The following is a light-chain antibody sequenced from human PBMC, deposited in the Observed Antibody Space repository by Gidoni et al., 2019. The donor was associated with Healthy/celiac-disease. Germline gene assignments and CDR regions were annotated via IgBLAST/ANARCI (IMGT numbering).Light chain of an antibody. Sequence: EIVMTQSQATLSVSQGERATLACRASQSVSSNSAWYKQKHGQAPRLLIYGASTRATGIPARFSGSRSGTKFTLTISSLQSEDFAVYYCQQYNNWPRWTFGQGTKVEIK. CDR2: GAS. V-gene: IGKV3-15*01. CDR1: QSVSSN. CDR3: QQYNNWPRWT. J-gene: IGKJ1*01.